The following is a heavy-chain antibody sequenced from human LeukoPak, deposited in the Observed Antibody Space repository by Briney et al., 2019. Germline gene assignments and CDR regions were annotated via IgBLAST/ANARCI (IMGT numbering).Heavy chain of an antibody. V-gene: IGHV1-18*01. CDR1: GGTFSSYG. D-gene: IGHD3-10*01. CDR3: ARDYSYYYGSGSYHGGYFDY. J-gene: IGHJ4*02. Sequence: ASVKVSCKASGGTFSSYGISWVRQAPGQGLEWMGWISAYNGNTNYAQKLQGRVTMTTDTSTSTAYMELRSLRSDDTAVYYCARDYSYYYGSGSYHGGYFDYWGQGTLVTVSS. CDR2: ISAYNGNT.